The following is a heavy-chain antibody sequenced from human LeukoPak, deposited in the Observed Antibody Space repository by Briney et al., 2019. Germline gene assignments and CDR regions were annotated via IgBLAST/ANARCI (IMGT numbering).Heavy chain of an antibody. J-gene: IGHJ5*02. CDR3: ARATASNWFDP. CDR1: GGSFSGYY. Sequence: SETLSLTCAVYGGSFSGYYWSWIRQPPGKGLEWIGEINHSGSTNYNPSLKSRVTISVDTSKNQFSLKLSSVTAADTAVYYCARATASNWFDPWGQGTLVTVPS. V-gene: IGHV4-34*01. CDR2: INHSGST. D-gene: IGHD4-17*01.